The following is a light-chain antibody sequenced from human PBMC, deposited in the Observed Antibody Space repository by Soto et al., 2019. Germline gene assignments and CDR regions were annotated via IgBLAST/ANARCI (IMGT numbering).Light chain of an antibody. CDR3: QQYGNSRA. CDR1: QSVSSSH. J-gene: IGKJ1*01. CDR2: GAS. V-gene: IGKV3-20*01. Sequence: EIELTQSPGTLSLSPGERATLSCRASQSVSSSHLAWYQPKPGQAPRLLIYGASSRATGIPDRFSGSGSGTDFTLTISRLEPEDFAVYYGQQYGNSRAFGQGTKVEIK.